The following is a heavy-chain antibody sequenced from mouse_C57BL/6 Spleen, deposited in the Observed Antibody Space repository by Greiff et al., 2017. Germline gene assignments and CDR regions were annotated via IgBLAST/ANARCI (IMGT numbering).Heavy chain of an antibody. Sequence: VQLQQSGPELVKPGASVKISCKASGYSFTGYYMHWVKQSPEKSLEWIGEINPSTGGTTYNQKFKAKATLTVDKSSSTAYMQLKSLTSEDSAVYYCARDGPFAYWGQGTMVTVSA. CDR3: ARDGPFAY. CDR2: INPSTGGT. D-gene: IGHD2-3*01. CDR1: GYSFTGYY. V-gene: IGHV1-42*01. J-gene: IGHJ3*01.